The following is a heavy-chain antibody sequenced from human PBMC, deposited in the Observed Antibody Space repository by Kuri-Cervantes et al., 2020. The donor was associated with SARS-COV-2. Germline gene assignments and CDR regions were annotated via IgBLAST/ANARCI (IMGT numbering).Heavy chain of an antibody. J-gene: IGHJ1*01. CDR1: GFTSSSYS. V-gene: IGHV3-53*01. Sequence: GESMKISCAASGFTSSSYSMNWVRQAPGRGLEWVSVIYSGGSTYYADSVKGRFTISRDNSKNTLYLQMSSLRAEDTAVYYCARDGIRWFRFQHWGQGTLVTVSS. CDR3: ARDGIRWFRFQH. D-gene: IGHD4-23*01. CDR2: IYSGGST.